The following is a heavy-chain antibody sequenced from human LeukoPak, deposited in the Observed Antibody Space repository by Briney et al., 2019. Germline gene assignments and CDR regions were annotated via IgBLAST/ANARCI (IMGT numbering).Heavy chain of an antibody. CDR3: AGQIVATKEGSWFDP. D-gene: IGHD5-12*01. Sequence: RASEPLCITLSDSGYSISCGYYWVWIRQPPPNALELIGSIYYSGSTYYNPSLKSRVTISVDTSKNQFSLKLSSVTAADTAVYYCAGQIVATKEGSWFDPWGQGTLVTVSS. J-gene: IGHJ5*02. V-gene: IGHV4-38-2*02. CDR2: IYYSGST. CDR1: GYSISCGYY.